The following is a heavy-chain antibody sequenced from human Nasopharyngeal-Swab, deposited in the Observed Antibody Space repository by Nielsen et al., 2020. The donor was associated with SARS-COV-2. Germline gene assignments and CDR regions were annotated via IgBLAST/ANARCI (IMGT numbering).Heavy chain of an antibody. V-gene: IGHV4-59*11. CDR2: VSHSGGT. J-gene: IGHJ5*02. Sequence: SETLSLTCTVSGVSITTQYWSWIRQHPGKGLEWIGYVSHSGGTSYDPSLKSRVTMFMDTSKNQFSLRLRSVTAADTAVYYCAREGATGWFDPWGQGTLVTVSS. CDR1: GVSITTQY. CDR3: AREGATGWFDP.